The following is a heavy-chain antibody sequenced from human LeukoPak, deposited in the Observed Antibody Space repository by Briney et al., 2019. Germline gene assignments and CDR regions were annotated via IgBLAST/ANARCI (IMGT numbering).Heavy chain of an antibody. CDR3: ARAHRVFVTSYNRYYYYMDV. CDR2: IYHSGTT. CDR1: GYSISNSFY. V-gene: IGHV4-38-2*02. J-gene: IGHJ6*03. D-gene: IGHD1-14*01. Sequence: SDTLSLTCTVSGYSISNSFYWGWVRQPPGKGLDWLGNIYHSGTTYYNPSLRSRVSISVDTSKHQFSLMVRSVTAADTAVYYCARAHRVFVTSYNRYYYYMDVWGKGTTVTVSS.